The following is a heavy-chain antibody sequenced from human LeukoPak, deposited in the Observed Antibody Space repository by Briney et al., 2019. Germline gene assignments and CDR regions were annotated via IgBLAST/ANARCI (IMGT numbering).Heavy chain of an antibody. CDR2: IWYDGSNK. J-gene: IGHJ4*02. CDR3: ASSKGAYDILGLDY. V-gene: IGHV3-33*08. Sequence: GGSLRLSCAASGFTFSSYGMHWVRQAPGKGLEWVAVIWYDGSNKYYADSVKGRFTISRDNSKNTLYLQMNSLRAEDTAVYYCASSKGAYDILGLDYWGQGALVTVSS. D-gene: IGHD3-9*01. CDR1: GFTFSSYG.